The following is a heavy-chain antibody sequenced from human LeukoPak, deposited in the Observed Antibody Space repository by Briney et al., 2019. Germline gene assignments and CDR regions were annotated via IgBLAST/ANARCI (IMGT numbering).Heavy chain of an antibody. Sequence: GGSLRLSCAASGFTFKTYWMGWVRQAPGKGLEWVANIRFDGGTTYYVDSVKGRFIISRDNAKDSLFLQMESLRVDDTAIYYCARPDKSKFYYHYFAYWGQGSLVTVSS. V-gene: IGHV3-7*01. J-gene: IGHJ4*02. CDR1: GFTFKTYW. D-gene: IGHD3-22*01. CDR3: ARPDKSKFYYHYFAY. CDR2: IRFDGGTT.